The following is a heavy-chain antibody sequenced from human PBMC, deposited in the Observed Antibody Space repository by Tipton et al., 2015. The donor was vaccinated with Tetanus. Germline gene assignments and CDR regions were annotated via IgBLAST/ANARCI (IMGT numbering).Heavy chain of an antibody. Sequence: TLSLTCTVSGGSVSSGSYYWSWIRQPPGKGLEWIGYIYYSGSTNYNPSLKSRVTISVDTSKNQFSLKLSSVTAADTAVYYCARGGFGEFPDYWGQGTLVTVPS. CDR3: ARGGFGEFPDY. CDR2: IYYSGST. CDR1: GGSVSSGSYY. D-gene: IGHD3-10*01. J-gene: IGHJ4*02. V-gene: IGHV4-61*01.